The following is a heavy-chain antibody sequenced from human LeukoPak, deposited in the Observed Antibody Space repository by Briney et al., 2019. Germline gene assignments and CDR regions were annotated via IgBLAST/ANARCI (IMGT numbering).Heavy chain of an antibody. CDR2: IYPGDSDT. CDR1: GYSFNTYW. J-gene: IGHJ3*02. CDR3: ARLYYYDSSGYTTDDAFDI. D-gene: IGHD3-22*01. Sequence: GESLKISCKGSGYSFNTYWIGWVRQMPGKGLEWMGIIYPGDSDTRYSPSFQGQVTISADKSISTAYLQWSSLKASGTAMYYCARLYYYDSSGYTTDDAFDIWGQGTMVTVSS. V-gene: IGHV5-51*01.